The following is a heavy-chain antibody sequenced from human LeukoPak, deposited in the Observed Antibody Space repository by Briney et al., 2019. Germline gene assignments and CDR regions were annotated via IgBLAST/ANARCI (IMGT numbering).Heavy chain of an antibody. CDR1: GVTVGNNY. CDR3: ARDPSAVALGAYG. J-gene: IGHJ4*02. D-gene: IGHD6-13*01. V-gene: IGHV3-66*01. Sequence: GGSLRLSCAASGVTVGNNYMIWVRQAPGKGLEWVSRIYSGGATNYADSVKGRFTISRDSSKNTLFLQLNSLRAEDAAVYYCARDPSAVALGAYGWGQGTLVTVSS. CDR2: IYSGGAT.